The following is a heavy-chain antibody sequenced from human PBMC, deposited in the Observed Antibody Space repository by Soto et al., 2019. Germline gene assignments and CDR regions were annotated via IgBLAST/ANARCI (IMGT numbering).Heavy chain of an antibody. D-gene: IGHD3-22*01. CDR3: AREEDSSGYYPLDY. CDR1: GYTFTSYG. J-gene: IGHJ4*02. V-gene: IGHV1-18*04. Sequence: AASVKVSCKASGYTFTSYGISWVRQAPGQGLEWMGWISAYNGNTNYAQKLQGRVTMTTDTSTSTAYMELRSLRSDDTAVYYCAREEDSSGYYPLDYWGQGTLVTVSS. CDR2: ISAYNGNT.